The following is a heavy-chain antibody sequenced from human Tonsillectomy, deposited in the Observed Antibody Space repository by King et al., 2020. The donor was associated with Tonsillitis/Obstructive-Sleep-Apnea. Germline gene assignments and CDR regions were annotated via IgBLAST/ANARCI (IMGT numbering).Heavy chain of an antibody. V-gene: IGHV3-11*01. D-gene: IGHD7-27*01. CDR1: GFNFNDYF. J-gene: IGHJ3*02. Sequence: VQLVESGGGLVKPGGSLRLSCVGSGFNFNDYFMSWIRQAPGKGLDWIAYISSSGSNSNHADSVKGRFTISRDNAKNSLYLQMNSLTAEDTAVYYCARDSNWEFIYTFDIWGQGTMVTVS. CDR3: ARDSNWEFIYTFDI. CDR2: ISSSGSNS.